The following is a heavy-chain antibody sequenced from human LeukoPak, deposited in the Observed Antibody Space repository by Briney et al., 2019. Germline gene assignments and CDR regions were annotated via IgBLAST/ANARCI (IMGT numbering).Heavy chain of an antibody. Sequence: PSETLSLTCIVSGGSIRTYSWNWIRQSPGKGLEWIGYISHSGTTSYRSSLKSRVTISVDTSKNQLSLKLASVTAADTAVYFCARWDDSAWAFGSWGPGTLVTVSS. CDR2: ISHSGTT. D-gene: IGHD6-19*01. CDR3: ARWDDSAWAFGS. J-gene: IGHJ4*02. CDR1: GGSIRTYS. V-gene: IGHV4-59*08.